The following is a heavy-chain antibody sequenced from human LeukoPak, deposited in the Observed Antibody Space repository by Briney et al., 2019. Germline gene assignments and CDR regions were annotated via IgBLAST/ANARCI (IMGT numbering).Heavy chain of an antibody. CDR1: AFTCSNNC. J-gene: IGHJ3*01. Sequence: GGSMRPSSPAAAFTCSNNCINWVRQAPGQGQDWLANIKHDASKKYYVDFVKGRFTISRDNAKSSLDLQMKNLRAEDTAVYYCEGERGDAFDVWGQGTMVTVSP. CDR3: EGERGDAFDV. CDR2: IKHDASKK. V-gene: IGHV3-7*01.